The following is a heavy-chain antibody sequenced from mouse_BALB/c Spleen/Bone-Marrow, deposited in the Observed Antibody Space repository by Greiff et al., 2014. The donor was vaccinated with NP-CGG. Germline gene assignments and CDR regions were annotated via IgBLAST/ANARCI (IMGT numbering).Heavy chain of an antibody. J-gene: IGHJ1*01. D-gene: IGHD1-1*01. Sequence: SGPELVKPGASVKISCKASGYSFTGYFMSWVMQSHGKSLEWIGRINPYNGDTFYNQKFKGKATLTVDKSSSTAHMELRSLASEDSAVYYCARVTTDWYFDVWGAGTTVTVSS. CDR1: GYSFTGYF. V-gene: IGHV1-20*02. CDR2: INPYNGDT. CDR3: ARVTTDWYFDV.